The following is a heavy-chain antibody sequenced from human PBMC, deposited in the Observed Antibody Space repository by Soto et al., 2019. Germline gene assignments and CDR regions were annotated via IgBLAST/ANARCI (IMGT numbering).Heavy chain of an antibody. D-gene: IGHD2-15*01. V-gene: IGHV1-69*08. CDR2: IIPILGIA. CDR1: GGTFSSYT. J-gene: IGHJ4*02. CDR3: ARDFAPIVVVVAATTGTLDY. Sequence: QVQLVQSGAEVKKPGSSVKVSCKASGGTFSSYTISWVRQAPGQGLEWMGRIIPILGIANYAQKFQGRVTMTTDTSTSTAYMELRSLRSDDTAVYYCARDFAPIVVVVAATTGTLDYWGQGTLVTVSS.